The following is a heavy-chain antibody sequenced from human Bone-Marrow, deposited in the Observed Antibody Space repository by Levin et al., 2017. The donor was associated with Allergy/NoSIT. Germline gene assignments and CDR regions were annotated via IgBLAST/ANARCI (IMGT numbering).Heavy chain of an antibody. J-gene: IGHJ4*02. CDR2: INHSGST. Sequence: SQTLSLTCAVYGGSFSGYYWSWIRQPPGKGLEWIGEINHSGSTNYNPSLKSRVTISVDTSKNQFSLKLSSVTAADTAVYYCARIHRLEMATIGRVFYFDYWGQGTLVTVSS. CDR3: ARIHRLEMATIGRVFYFDY. V-gene: IGHV4-34*01. D-gene: IGHD5-24*01. CDR1: GGSFSGYY.